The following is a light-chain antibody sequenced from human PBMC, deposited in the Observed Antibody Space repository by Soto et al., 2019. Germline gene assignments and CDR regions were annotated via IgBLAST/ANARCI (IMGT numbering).Light chain of an antibody. CDR2: GAA. J-gene: IGKJ1*01. V-gene: IGKV3-20*01. CDR1: ESVSSVY. Sequence: EKVLPQVVEALTLYPVGPCMLPYGVGESVSSVYLAWYQQKPVQAPRLLIYGAASRATGIPDRFSGSGSGTDFTLTIIRLEPEDFAVYFCRQYDSFPRTFGRGTRVDIK. CDR3: RQYDSFPRT.